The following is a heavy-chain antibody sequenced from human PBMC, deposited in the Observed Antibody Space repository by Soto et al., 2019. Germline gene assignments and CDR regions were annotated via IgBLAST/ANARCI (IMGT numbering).Heavy chain of an antibody. Sequence: SETLSLTCAVYGGSFSGYYWSWIRQPPGKGLEWIGEINHSGSTNYNPSLKSRVTISVDTSKNQFSLKLSSVTAADTAVYYCARVTGRYYYGKDVWGQGTTVTVSS. V-gene: IGHV4-34*01. CDR2: INHSGST. J-gene: IGHJ6*02. CDR1: GGSFSGYY. CDR3: ARVTGRYYYGKDV.